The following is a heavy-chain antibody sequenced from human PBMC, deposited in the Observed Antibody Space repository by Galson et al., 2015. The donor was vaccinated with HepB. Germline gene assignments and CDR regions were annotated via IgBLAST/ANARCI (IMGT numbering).Heavy chain of an antibody. CDR1: GYSFTNYW. CDR3: AKGNMRAPTVPGSPHEYAFDI. CDR2: IFPDDSDT. V-gene: IGHV5-51*01. D-gene: IGHD1-26*01. Sequence: QSGAEVKKPGESLKISCKDSGYSFTNYWIGWVRQMPGKGLEWMGIIFPDDSDTRYSPSFQGQVTISADKSVSTAYLQWSSLKASDTAMYCCAKGNMRAPTVPGSPHEYAFDIWGQGTMVTVSS. J-gene: IGHJ3*02.